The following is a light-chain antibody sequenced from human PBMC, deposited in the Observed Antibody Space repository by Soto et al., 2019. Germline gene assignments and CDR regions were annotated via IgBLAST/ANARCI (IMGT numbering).Light chain of an antibody. Sequence: DIQMTQSPSSLSASVGDRVTITCRASQSISTYLNWYQHKPGKAPKLLIYAASSLPSGVPSRFSGSGSGTDFTVTISSLQPEDFATYYCQQSYSLRTFGQGTKVDIK. J-gene: IGKJ1*01. CDR2: AAS. V-gene: IGKV1-39*01. CDR1: QSISTY. CDR3: QQSYSLRT.